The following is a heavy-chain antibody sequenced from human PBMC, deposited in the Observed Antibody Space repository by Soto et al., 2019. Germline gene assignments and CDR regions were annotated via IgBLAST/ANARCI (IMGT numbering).Heavy chain of an antibody. D-gene: IGHD5-12*01. CDR2: IKQDGSEK. CDR3: ARDYSGYVARSDGLNDY. Sequence: GGSLRLSCAASGFTFSSYWMSWVRQAPGKGLEWVANIKQDGSEKYYVDSVKGRFTISRDNAKNSLYLQMNSLRAEDTAVYYCARDYSGYVARSDGLNDYWGQGTLVTVSS. CDR1: GFTFSSYW. V-gene: IGHV3-7*01. J-gene: IGHJ4*02.